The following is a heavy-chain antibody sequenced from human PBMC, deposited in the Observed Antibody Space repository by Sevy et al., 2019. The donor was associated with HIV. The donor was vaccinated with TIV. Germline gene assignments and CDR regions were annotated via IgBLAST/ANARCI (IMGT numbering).Heavy chain of an antibody. CDR3: ARDLPPSATTVAHFDY. D-gene: IGHD4-17*01. J-gene: IGHJ4*02. Sequence: GGSLRLSCAASGFPFSSYEMNWVRQAPGRGLEWISYISYTGNTISYSDSVRGRFTVSRDNAKNSLFLHMNSLRAEDTATYYCARDLPPSATTVAHFDYWGRGTLVTVSS. CDR2: ISYTGNTI. CDR1: GFPFSSYE. V-gene: IGHV3-48*03.